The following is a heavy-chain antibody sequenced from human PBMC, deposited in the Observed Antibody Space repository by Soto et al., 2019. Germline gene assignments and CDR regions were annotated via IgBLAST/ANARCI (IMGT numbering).Heavy chain of an antibody. CDR3: TSPYCRGTSCYSLYD. D-gene: IGHD2-2*02. CDR1: GVTFPGPA. CDR2: IRGKADSYAT. Sequence: GGVLEISFGASGVTFPGPAIYWVRQGSREGVEWVGRIRGKADSYATAYAASVKGRFAISRDDSKNTAYLQMNSLKTEDTAVYYCTSPYCRGTSCYSLYDWGQGTLVTVSS. V-gene: IGHV3-73*01. J-gene: IGHJ4*02.